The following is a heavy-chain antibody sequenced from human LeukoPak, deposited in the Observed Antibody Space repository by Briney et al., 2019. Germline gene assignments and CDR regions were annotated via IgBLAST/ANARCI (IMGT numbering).Heavy chain of an antibody. CDR1: GFTFRSYS. J-gene: IGHJ4*02. CDR2: IDPSSTYI. D-gene: IGHD2-2*01. V-gene: IGHV3-21*01. CDR3: ARAPTVLVGYCSSSSCQADY. Sequence: GGSLRLSCAASGFTFRSYSMNWVRQAPGKGLEWVSAIDPSSTYIYYADSVKGRFTISRDNTENSLYLQMNSLRVEDTAVYYCARAPTVLVGYCSSSSCQADYWGQGTLVTVSS.